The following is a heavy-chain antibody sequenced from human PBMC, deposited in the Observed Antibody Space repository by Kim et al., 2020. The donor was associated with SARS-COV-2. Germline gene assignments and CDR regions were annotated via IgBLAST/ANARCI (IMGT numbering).Heavy chain of an antibody. V-gene: IGHV4-34*01. J-gene: IGHJ4*02. CDR1: GGSFNNYY. Sequence: SETLSLTCAVYGGSFNNYYWTWIRQAPGKGLEWIGETNDAGSTNYNPSLQSRVTILVDTSKNQFSLKVNSVTAADTAVYYCARNPGREIRQYDYWGQGTL. D-gene: IGHD4-4*01. CDR3: ARNPGREIRQYDY. CDR2: TNDAGST.